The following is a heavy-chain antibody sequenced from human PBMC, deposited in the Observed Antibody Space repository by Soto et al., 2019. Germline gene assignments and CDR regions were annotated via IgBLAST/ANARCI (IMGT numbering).Heavy chain of an antibody. D-gene: IGHD3-10*01. CDR1: GFTSSSYG. CDR2: ISYDGRNK. V-gene: IGHV3-30*18. J-gene: IGHJ3*02. CDR3: AKGRAFSETWPHDAFDI. Sequence: QVQLVESGGGVVQPGRSLRLACAVSGFTSSSYGMHWVRQAPGKGLEWVTVISYDGRNKYYGDSVKGRFTIYRDNSKNTVYLQMNSLRAEDTAVYYCAKGRAFSETWPHDAFDIWGQGTMVTVSS.